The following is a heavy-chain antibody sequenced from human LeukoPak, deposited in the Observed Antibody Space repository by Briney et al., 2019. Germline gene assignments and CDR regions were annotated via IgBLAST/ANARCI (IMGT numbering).Heavy chain of an antibody. Sequence: SETLSLTCTVSGGSISSGGYYRSWIRQHPGKGLEWIGYIYYSGSTYYNPSLKSRVTISVDTSKNQFSLKLSSVTAADTAVYYCARVGSDFWSGYYTRNDAFDIWGQGTMVTVSS. CDR2: IYYSGST. CDR1: GGSISSGGYY. D-gene: IGHD3-3*01. J-gene: IGHJ3*02. CDR3: ARVGSDFWSGYYTRNDAFDI. V-gene: IGHV4-31*03.